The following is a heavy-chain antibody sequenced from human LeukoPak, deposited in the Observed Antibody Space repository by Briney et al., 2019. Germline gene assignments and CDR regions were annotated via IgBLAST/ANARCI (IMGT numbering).Heavy chain of an antibody. D-gene: IGHD5-24*01. J-gene: IGHJ4*02. CDR2: IYHSGST. CDR3: ARGRDGYNYAPFFDY. CDR1: GGSFSGYY. V-gene: IGHV4-34*01. Sequence: SETLSLTCAVYGGSFSGYYWGWIRQPPGKGLEWIGSIYHSGSTYYNPSLKSRVTISVDRSKNQFSLKLSSVTAADTAVYYCARGRDGYNYAPFFDYWGQGTLVTVSS.